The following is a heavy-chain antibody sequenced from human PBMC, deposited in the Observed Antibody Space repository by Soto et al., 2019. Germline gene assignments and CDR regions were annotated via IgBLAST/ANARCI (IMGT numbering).Heavy chain of an antibody. CDR2: IIPTFQTP. CDR1: GDTFSTSA. J-gene: IGHJ6*02. CDR3: ARGIKDLGPQRGVRDYYHGMDV. Sequence: QVQLVQSGAELKKAGSSVKVSCKASGDTFSTSAFSWVRQAPGQGLEWMGGIIPTFQTPNYAQKFRDRVTITADESTSTAYMTLNSLRSEDTAIYFCARGIKDLGPQRGVRDYYHGMDVWGQGTTVTVSS. D-gene: IGHD3-16*01. V-gene: IGHV1-69*01.